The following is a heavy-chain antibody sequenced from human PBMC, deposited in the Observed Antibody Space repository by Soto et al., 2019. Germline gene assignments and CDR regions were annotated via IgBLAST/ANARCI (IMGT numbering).Heavy chain of an antibody. J-gene: IGHJ4*02. CDR3: ARGYSYGVLDY. CDR1: GGSISSYY. CDR2: IYYSGST. D-gene: IGHD5-18*01. V-gene: IGHV4-59*08. Sequence: PSETLSLTCTVSGGSISSYYWSWIRQPPGRGLEWIGYIYYSGSTNYNPSLKSRVTISVDTSKNQFSLKLSSVTAADTAVYYCARGYSYGVLDYWGQGTLVTAPQ.